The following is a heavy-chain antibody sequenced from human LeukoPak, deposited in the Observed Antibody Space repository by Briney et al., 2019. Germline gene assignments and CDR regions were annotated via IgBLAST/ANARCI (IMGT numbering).Heavy chain of an antibody. CDR2: ILNKVQSYAT. J-gene: IGHJ4*02. CDR1: GFTFSDHY. CDR3: ARRVFGGDCYYDY. Sequence: GGSLRLSCAASGFTFSDHYMDWVRQAPGKGLEWVGRILNKVQSYATDNAASVRGRFTISRDDSKNSLYLQMNSLKIEDTAVYYCARRVFGGDCYYDYWGQGALVTVSS. D-gene: IGHD2-21*02. V-gene: IGHV3-72*01.